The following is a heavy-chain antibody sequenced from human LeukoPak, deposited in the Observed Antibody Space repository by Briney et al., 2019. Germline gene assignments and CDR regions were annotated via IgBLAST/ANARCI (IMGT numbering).Heavy chain of an antibody. V-gene: IGHV4-34*01. D-gene: IGHD2-2*01. Sequence: GSLRLSCAASGFTFSNAWMNWVRQPPGKGLEWIGEINHSGSTNYNPSLKSRVTISVDTSKNQFSLKLSSVTAADTAVYYCASREAEYCSSTSCPTYYYYGMDVWGQGTTVTVSS. CDR3: ASREAEYCSSTSCPTYYYYGMDV. CDR1: GFTFSNAW. CDR2: INHSGST. J-gene: IGHJ6*02.